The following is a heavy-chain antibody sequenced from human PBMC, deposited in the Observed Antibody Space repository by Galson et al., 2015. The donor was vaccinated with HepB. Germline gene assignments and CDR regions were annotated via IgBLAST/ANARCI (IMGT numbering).Heavy chain of an antibody. V-gene: IGHV1-24*01. D-gene: IGHD2-2*02. CDR3: ATEVVVPAAIGENALDI. CDR2: FDPEDGET. J-gene: IGHJ3*02. CDR1: GYTLTELS. Sequence: SVKVSCKVSGYTLTELSMHWVRQAPGKGLEWMGGFDPEDGETIYAQKFQGRVTMTEDTSTDTAYMELSSLRSEDTAVYYCATEVVVPAAIGENALDIWGQGTMVTVSS.